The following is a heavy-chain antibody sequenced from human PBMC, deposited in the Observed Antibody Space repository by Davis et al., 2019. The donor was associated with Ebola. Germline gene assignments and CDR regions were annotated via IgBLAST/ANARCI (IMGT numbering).Heavy chain of an antibody. J-gene: IGHJ6*02. Sequence: GESLKISCAASGFIFSNYWMSWVRQAPGKGPEWVAIIKPDEGEKYCLDSVKGRFTISRDNAKNSLFLEMNSLRAEDTALYYCASGDGRGRSYDMDVWGQGTTVTVSS. V-gene: IGHV3-7*03. CDR1: GFIFSNYW. CDR3: ASGDGRGRSYDMDV. CDR2: IKPDEGEK. D-gene: IGHD3/OR15-3a*01.